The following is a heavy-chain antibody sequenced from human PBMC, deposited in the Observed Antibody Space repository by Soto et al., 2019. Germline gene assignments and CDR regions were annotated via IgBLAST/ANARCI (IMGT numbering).Heavy chain of an antibody. V-gene: IGHV3-33*01. D-gene: IGHD3-16*01. CDR2: IWHDGGNT. J-gene: IGHJ4*02. CDR1: GFTFSSYG. CDR3: ARDGDVNTGFGKDY. Sequence: QVQLVESGGGVVQPGRSLRLSCAASGFTFSSYGMHWVRQAPGKGLEWVAFIWHDGGNTFYAESVQGRFTISRDNSKNALYLQMPSLSAEDTAMYYCARDGDVNTGFGKDYWGEGTLVTVA.